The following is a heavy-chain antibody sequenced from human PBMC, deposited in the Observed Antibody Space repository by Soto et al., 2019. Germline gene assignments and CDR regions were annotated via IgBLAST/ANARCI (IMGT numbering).Heavy chain of an antibody. J-gene: IGHJ2*01. CDR3: ARLASGWQYYYFDF. CDR1: GGSFSPYF. V-gene: IGHV4-34*01. Sequence: SETLSLTCAVSGGSFSPYFWSWIRQPPGKGLEWIGEINHSGSTNYNPSLTRRATLSVDTSKNQVSLKLTSVTAADTAVYYCARLASGWQYYYFDFWGRGTPVTVSS. CDR2: INHSGST. D-gene: IGHD6-19*01.